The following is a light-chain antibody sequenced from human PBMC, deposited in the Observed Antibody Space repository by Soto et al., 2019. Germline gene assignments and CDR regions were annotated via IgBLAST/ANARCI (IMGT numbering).Light chain of an antibody. CDR3: QQYDNFPIT. J-gene: IGKJ5*01. CDR2: AAS. Sequence: DIQMTQSPSSLSASVGDRVTITCQASQDITKFLNWFQQKPGKAPKLLIYAASNLQTGVPSRFSGVGSGTDFTFTISSLQPEDIATYFCQQYDNFPITFGQGTRLEIK. CDR1: QDITKF. V-gene: IGKV1-33*01.